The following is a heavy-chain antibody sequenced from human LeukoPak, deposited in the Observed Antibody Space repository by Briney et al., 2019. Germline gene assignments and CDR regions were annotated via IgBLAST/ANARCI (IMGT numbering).Heavy chain of an antibody. V-gene: IGHV3-7*01. CDR1: GFTFNNYW. CDR2: IKQDGSEK. Sequence: GGSLRLSCAASGFTFNNYWMTWVRQAPGKGLEWVANIKQDGSEKYHVGSVKGRFTISRDNAKNSLYLQMNSLRAEDTAVYYCARDVAYGGNPYFDYWGQGTLVTVSS. D-gene: IGHD4-23*01. CDR3: ARDVAYGGNPYFDY. J-gene: IGHJ4*02.